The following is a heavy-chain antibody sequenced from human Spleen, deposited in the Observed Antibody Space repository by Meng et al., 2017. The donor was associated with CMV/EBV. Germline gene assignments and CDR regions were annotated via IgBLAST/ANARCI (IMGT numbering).Heavy chain of an antibody. J-gene: IGHJ3*02. D-gene: IGHD5/OR15-5a*01. CDR1: GFTFSSYE. CDR2: ISSSSSYI. CDR3: ARALVYVDAFDI. Sequence: GGSLRLSCAASGFTFSSYEMTWVRQAPGKGLEWVSSISSSSSYIYYADSVKGRFTISRDNAKNSLYLQMNSLRAEDTAVYYCARALVYVDAFDIWGQGTMVTVSS. V-gene: IGHV3-21*01.